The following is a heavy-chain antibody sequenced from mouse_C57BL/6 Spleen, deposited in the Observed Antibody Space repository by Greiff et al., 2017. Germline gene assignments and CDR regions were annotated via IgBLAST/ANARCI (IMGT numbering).Heavy chain of an antibody. CDR1: GYSFTDYN. D-gene: IGHD1-1*01. Sequence: EVQLQQSGPELVKPGASVKISCKASGYSFTDYNMNWVKQSNGKSLEWIGVINPNYGTTSYNQKFTGKDTLTVDQSSSTAYMQLNSLTSEDSAVYYCARSGGPDYYGSSYPETFDVWGTGTTVTVSS. CDR3: ARSGGPDYYGSSYPETFDV. J-gene: IGHJ1*03. V-gene: IGHV1-39*01. CDR2: INPNYGTT.